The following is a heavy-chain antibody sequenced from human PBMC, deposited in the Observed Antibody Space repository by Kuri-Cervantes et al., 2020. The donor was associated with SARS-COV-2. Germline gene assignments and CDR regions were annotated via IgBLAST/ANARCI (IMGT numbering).Heavy chain of an antibody. D-gene: IGHD2-8*01. V-gene: IGHV4-30-4*01. J-gene: IGHJ4*02. Sequence: SETLSLTCTVSGDSISSGYYHWGWIRQPPGKGLEWIGYIYKSGSTYYNPSLQSRATISVDTSKNHFSLSLTSVTAADTAVYYCARFNGGGSRFDNGGQGTLVTVSS. CDR3: ARFNGGGSRFDN. CDR1: GDSISSGYYH. CDR2: IYKSGST.